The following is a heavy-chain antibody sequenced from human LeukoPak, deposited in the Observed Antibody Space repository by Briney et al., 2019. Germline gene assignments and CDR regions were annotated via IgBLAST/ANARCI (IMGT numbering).Heavy chain of an antibody. V-gene: IGHV1-46*01. Sequence: ASVKVSCKASGYTFTSYYMHWVRQAPGQGLEWMGIINPSGGSTSYAQKFQGRVTMTRDTSTSTVYMELSSLRSEDTAVYYCARGPSWIQLWLLDYFDYWAREPWSPSPQ. D-gene: IGHD5-18*01. CDR1: GYTFTSYY. CDR2: INPSGGST. J-gene: IGHJ4*02. CDR3: ARGPSWIQLWLLDYFDY.